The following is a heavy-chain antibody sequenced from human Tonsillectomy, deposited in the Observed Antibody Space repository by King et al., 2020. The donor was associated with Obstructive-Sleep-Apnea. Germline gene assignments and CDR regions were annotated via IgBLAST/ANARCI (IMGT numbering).Heavy chain of an antibody. CDR2: TYSGGTT. CDR1: GFTVSANY. V-gene: IGHV3-66*01. CDR3: ARGAGSYNILTGYYSWGFDY. J-gene: IGHJ4*02. Sequence: VQLVESGGGLVQPGGSLRLSCAASGFTVSANYMSWVRQAPGKGLEWVSVTYSGGTTYFADSVKGRFTISRDDSKNTLYLQMNSLRAEDTALYYCARGAGSYNILTGYYSWGFDYWGQGTLVTASS. D-gene: IGHD3-9*01.